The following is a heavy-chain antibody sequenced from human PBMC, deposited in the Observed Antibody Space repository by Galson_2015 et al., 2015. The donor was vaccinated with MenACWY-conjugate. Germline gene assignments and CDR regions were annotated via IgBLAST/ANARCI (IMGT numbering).Heavy chain of an antibody. J-gene: IGHJ6*02. CDR3: ARGHYGMDV. Sequence: SLRLSCAASGFTFRNYWMTWVRQAPGKGLEWVASIKKDGSEKYYVDSVKGRFTISRDNAKNSLYLGMNSLRVEDTAVYSCARGHYGMDVWGQGTLVTVSS. CDR1: GFTFRNYW. CDR2: IKKDGSEK. V-gene: IGHV3-7*03.